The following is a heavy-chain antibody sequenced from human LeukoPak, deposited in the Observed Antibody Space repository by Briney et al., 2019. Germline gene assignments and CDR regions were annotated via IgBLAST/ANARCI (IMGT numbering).Heavy chain of an antibody. D-gene: IGHD2-15*01. V-gene: IGHV4-61*01. CDR1: GASVSSGSSY. CDR3: ARRARATGGGDYFDY. CDR2: IYYSGST. J-gene: IGHJ4*02. Sequence: PSETLSLTCTVSGASVSSGSSYWTWIRQPPGKGLEWIGYIYYSGSTHYNPSLKSRVTLSVDTSKTQFSLQLSSVTAADTAVYYCARRARATGGGDYFDYWGQGTLVTVSS.